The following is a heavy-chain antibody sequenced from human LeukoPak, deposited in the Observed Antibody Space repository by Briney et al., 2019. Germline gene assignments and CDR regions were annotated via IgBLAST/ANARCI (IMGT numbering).Heavy chain of an antibody. CDR1: GFTFSSYS. Sequence: GGSLRLSCAASGFTFSSYSMNWVRQAPGKGLEWVAFIRYDGSNKYYADSVKGRFTISRDNSKNTLYLQMNSLRAEDTAVYCCAKDPGELGLYWGQGTLVTVSS. D-gene: IGHD3-10*01. J-gene: IGHJ4*02. V-gene: IGHV3-30*02. CDR2: IRYDGSNK. CDR3: AKDPGELGLY.